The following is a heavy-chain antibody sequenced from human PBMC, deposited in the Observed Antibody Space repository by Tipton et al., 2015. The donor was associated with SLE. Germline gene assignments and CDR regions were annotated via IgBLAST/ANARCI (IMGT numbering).Heavy chain of an antibody. CDR2: IYYSGST. V-gene: IGHV4-59*01. CDR1: GGSINNYY. Sequence: TLSLTCTVSGGSINNYYWSWIRQPPGKGLEWIGYIYYSGSTNYNPSLKSRVTISVDTSKNQFSLKLSSVTAADTAVCYCARTSLGFNFWTGSPFDPWGQGAPVTVS. CDR3: ARTSLGFNFWTGSPFDP. D-gene: IGHD3/OR15-3a*01. J-gene: IGHJ5*02.